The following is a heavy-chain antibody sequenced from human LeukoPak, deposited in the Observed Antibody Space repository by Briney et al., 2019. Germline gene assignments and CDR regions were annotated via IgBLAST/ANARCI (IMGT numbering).Heavy chain of an antibody. CDR3: AKGQELDDGVFDS. CDR1: GXTFSRIA. V-gene: IGHV3-23*01. J-gene: IGHJ4*02. CDR2: IRSNGETV. D-gene: IGHD1-1*01. Sequence: PGGSLRLSCAASGXTFSRIAMSWVRQAPGKGLEWVSAIRSNGETVYNADSVKGRFTISRDNSRQTLFLQMSSLRVEDTATYYCAKGQELDDGVFDSWGQGTLVTVSS.